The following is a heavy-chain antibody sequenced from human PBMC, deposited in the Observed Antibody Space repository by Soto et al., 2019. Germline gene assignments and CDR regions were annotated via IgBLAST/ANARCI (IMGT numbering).Heavy chain of an antibody. J-gene: IGHJ4*02. Sequence: GPSVKVSCKTSAYTFSNYGFTWVRQAPGQGLEWMGWISADSGITSFAQKFQGRVTMTTDTSTSTAYMDLRSLSSDDTAVYYCASYYINNAWYREFDYWGQGTLVTVSS. CDR3: ASYYINNAWYREFDY. D-gene: IGHD3-10*01. CDR1: AYTFSNYG. CDR2: ISADSGIT. V-gene: IGHV1-18*01.